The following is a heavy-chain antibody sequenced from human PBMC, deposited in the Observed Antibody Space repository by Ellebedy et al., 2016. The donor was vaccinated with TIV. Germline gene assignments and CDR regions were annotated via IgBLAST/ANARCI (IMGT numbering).Heavy chain of an antibody. CDR3: VRGEGWTDY. V-gene: IGHV3-7*04. Sequence: GESLKISCIASGFTFSHNYMSWVRQAPGKGLEWVANINLDGSDNFYVDSVKGRFTISRDNAKNSLYLEMNSLRPEDTAVYYCVRGEGWTDYWGQGTVVTVSS. CDR1: GFTFSHNY. CDR2: INLDGSDN. J-gene: IGHJ4*02. D-gene: IGHD3/OR15-3a*01.